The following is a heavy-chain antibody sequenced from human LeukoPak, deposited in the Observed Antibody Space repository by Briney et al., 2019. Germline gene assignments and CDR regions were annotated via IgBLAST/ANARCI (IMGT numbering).Heavy chain of an antibody. D-gene: IGHD4-23*01. CDR1: GYIFTTYC. CDR3: ASRPFETTVVPWDFY. J-gene: IGHJ4*02. V-gene: IGHV5-51*01. Sequence: GESLKISCKGSGYIFTTYCIVWVRQMPGKGLEWMGIICPGDSDTRYSPSFQGQVTISADKSINTAFLQWSSLTASDTAMYYCASRPFETTVVPWDFYWGQGTQVTVSS. CDR2: ICPGDSDT.